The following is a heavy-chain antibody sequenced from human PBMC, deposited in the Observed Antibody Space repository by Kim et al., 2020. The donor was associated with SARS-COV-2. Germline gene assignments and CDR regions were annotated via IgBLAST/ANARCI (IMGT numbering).Heavy chain of an antibody. V-gene: IGHV3-23*01. Sequence: ANAVKGRFTISRDNSTHTLYVQMDSLGAEDTAVYYCAKEGENMITRACDIWGQGTMVTVSS. CDR3: AKEGENMITRACDI. D-gene: IGHD3-16*01. J-gene: IGHJ3*02.